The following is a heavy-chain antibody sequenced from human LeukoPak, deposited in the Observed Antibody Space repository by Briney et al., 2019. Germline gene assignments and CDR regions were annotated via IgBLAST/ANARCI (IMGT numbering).Heavy chain of an antibody. J-gene: IGHJ5*02. Sequence: PSETLSLTCTVSGGSISGHYWSSIPQSPGTGLEWIGNIYTSGSTNYNPSLNSRVTISIDTSKNQFSLKVSSMTAADTAVYYCARQAQDGTNNYFDPWGQGTLVTVSS. CDR2: IYTSGST. CDR1: GGSISGHY. CDR3: ARQAQDGTNNYFDP. D-gene: IGHD1-7*01. V-gene: IGHV4-4*09.